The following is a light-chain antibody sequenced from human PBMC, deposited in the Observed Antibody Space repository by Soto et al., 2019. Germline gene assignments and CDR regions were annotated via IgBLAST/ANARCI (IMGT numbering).Light chain of an antibody. J-gene: IGLJ1*01. CDR2: EVS. CDR3: SSYAGGGIYV. CDR1: SSDVGGYNY. V-gene: IGLV2-14*01. Sequence: QSVLTQPASVSGSPGQSITISCTGTSSDVGGYNYVSWYQQHPGKAPKLMIYEVSNRPSGVSNRFSGSKSGNTASLTISGLQAEDEADYYCSSYAGGGIYVFGTGTKVTVL.